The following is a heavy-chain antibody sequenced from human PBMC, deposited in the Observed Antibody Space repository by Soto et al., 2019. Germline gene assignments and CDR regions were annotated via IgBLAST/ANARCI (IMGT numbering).Heavy chain of an antibody. CDR3: ASSQYQLPR. J-gene: IGHJ4*02. CDR1: GFTFSGYS. D-gene: IGHD2-2*01. CDR2: IGGSSTTI. Sequence: EVQLVESGGGLVQPGGSLRLSCAASGFTFSGYSMNWVRQAPGKGLEWVSYIGGSSTTIYLADSVKGRFTISRDNAKNSLYLQMNSLRDEDTAVYYCASSQYQLPRWGQGTLVTVSS. V-gene: IGHV3-48*02.